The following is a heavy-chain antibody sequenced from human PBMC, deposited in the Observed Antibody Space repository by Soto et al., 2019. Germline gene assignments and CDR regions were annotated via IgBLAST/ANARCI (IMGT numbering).Heavy chain of an antibody. Sequence: EEQLLESGGGLVQPGGSLRLSCAASGLTFSRYAMSWVRQAPGKGLEWVSIINPSGDITYYGDSMKGRFTIGRNNSKSTLSMQMNSLRAEDTGVYYCAKSLRPSAFTTYDFDSRGQGTLVTVSS. CDR3: AKSLRPSAFTTYDFDS. V-gene: IGHV3-23*01. J-gene: IGHJ4*02. D-gene: IGHD3-22*01. CDR1: GLTFSRYA. CDR2: INPSGDIT.